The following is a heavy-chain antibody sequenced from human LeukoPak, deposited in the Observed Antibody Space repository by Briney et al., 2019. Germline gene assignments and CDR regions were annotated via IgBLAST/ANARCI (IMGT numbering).Heavy chain of an antibody. CDR3: ARFYGLGGFQKYYFEY. D-gene: IGHD2-15*01. V-gene: IGHV1-2*02. Sequence: ASVKVSCKASGYTFTDYYIHWVGQAPGQGLEWVGWINPNSGGTNFAEKFQSRVTMTRDTSTSTVHMELSRLTSDDTAVYYCARFYGLGGFQKYYFEYWGQGTLVTVSS. J-gene: IGHJ4*02. CDR2: INPNSGGT. CDR1: GYTFTDYY.